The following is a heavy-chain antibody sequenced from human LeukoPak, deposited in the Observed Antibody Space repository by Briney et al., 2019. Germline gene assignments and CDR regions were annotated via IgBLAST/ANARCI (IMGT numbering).Heavy chain of an antibody. CDR2: ISSSSSTI. J-gene: IGHJ4*02. CDR1: GFTFSSYS. CDR3: AKSSSTRLDY. Sequence: GGSLRLSCAASGFTFSSYSMNWVRQAPGKGLEWVSYISSSSSTIYYADSVKGRFTISRDNSKNTLYLQMNSLRAEDTAVYYCAKSSSTRLDYWGQGTLVTVSS. D-gene: IGHD2-2*01. V-gene: IGHV3-48*01.